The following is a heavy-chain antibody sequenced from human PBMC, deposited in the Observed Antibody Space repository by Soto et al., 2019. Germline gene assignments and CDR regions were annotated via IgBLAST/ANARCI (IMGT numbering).Heavy chain of an antibody. J-gene: IGHJ5*02. Sequence: SETLSLTCTVSGGSISGHYWSWIRQPPGKGLQYIGYISYSGSTNYNPSLKSRVTISVDTSNNQFSLRLSSVTAADTAVYYCARDVGLQHDTGYYDFWSGKNNWFDPWGRGILVTVSS. CDR2: ISYSGST. V-gene: IGHV4-59*11. CDR1: GGSISGHY. D-gene: IGHD3-3*01. CDR3: ARDVGLQHDTGYYDFWSGKNNWFDP.